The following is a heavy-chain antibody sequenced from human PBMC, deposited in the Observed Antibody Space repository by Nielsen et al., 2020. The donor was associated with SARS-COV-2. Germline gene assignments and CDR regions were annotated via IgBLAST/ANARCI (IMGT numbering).Heavy chain of an antibody. Sequence: SETLSLTCTVSGASISSYYWSWIRQPPGKGLEWIGYIYYSGSSNYNPSLKSRVTISVDTSKNQFSLKLSSVTAADTAVYYCARVTMSYYDSSGYSPHFDYWGQGTLVTVSS. V-gene: IGHV4-59*01. J-gene: IGHJ4*02. CDR2: IYYSGSS. CDR3: ARVTMSYYDSSGYSPHFDY. D-gene: IGHD3-22*01. CDR1: GASISSYY.